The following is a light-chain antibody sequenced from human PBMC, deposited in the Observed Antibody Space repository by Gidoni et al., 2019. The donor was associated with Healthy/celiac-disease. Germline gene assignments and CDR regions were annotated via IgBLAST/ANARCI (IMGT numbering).Light chain of an antibody. CDR1: QSVSSSY. CDR2: GAS. V-gene: IGKV3-20*01. Sequence: EIVLTQSPGTLSLSPGERATLSYRASQSVSSSYLAWYQQKPGQAPRLLIYGASSRATGIPDRFSGSGSGTDFTLTISRLEPEDFAVYYCQQYGSSFTFGPGTKVEIK. CDR3: QQYGSSFT. J-gene: IGKJ3*01.